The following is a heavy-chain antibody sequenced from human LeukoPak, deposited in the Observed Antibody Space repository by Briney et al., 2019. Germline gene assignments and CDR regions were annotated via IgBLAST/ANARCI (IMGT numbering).Heavy chain of an antibody. Sequence: SETLSLTCTVSGGSISSSSYYWGWIRQPPGKGLEWIGSIYYSGSTYYNPSLKSRVTISVDTSKNQFSLKLSSVTAADTAVYYCARQVIAAAGNDYWGQETPVTVSS. D-gene: IGHD6-13*01. CDR3: ARQVIAAAGNDY. J-gene: IGHJ4*02. CDR2: IYYSGST. V-gene: IGHV4-39*01. CDR1: GGSISSSSYY.